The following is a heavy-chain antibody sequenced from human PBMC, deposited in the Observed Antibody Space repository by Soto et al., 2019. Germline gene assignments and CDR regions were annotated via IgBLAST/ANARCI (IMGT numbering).Heavy chain of an antibody. CDR1: GGTFSSYT. J-gene: IGHJ4*02. CDR2: IIPILGIA. V-gene: IGHV1-69*02. D-gene: IGHD4-17*01. Sequence: QVQLVQSGAEVKKPGSSVKVSCKASGGTFSSYTISWVRQAPGQGLEWMGRIIPILGIANYAQKFQGRVTITADKSTSTAYMELSSLRSEDTAVYYCASATPSYNAYGHYVGPVSFDYWGQGTLVTVSS. CDR3: ASATPSYNAYGHYVGPVSFDY.